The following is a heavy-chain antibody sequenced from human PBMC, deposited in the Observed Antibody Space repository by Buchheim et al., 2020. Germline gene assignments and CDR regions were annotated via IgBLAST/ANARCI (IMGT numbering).Heavy chain of an antibody. CDR2: MNPDSGAT. CDR3: ARTMVRGVPSMDY. CDR1: GYPFTSFD. J-gene: IGHJ4*02. Sequence: QVQLVQSGAEVQKPGASVKVSCKASGYPFTSFDLNWVRQATGQGLECLGWMNPDSGATGYAPKFKGRFTMTWDTSITTPYMELSSLTSDDTAVYYCARTMVRGVPSMDYWGQGTL. D-gene: IGHD3-10*01. V-gene: IGHV1-8*01.